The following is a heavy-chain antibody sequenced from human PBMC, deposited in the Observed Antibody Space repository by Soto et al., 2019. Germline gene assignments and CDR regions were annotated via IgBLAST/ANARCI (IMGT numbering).Heavy chain of an antibody. CDR2: IWYDGGNK. D-gene: IGHD6-13*01. J-gene: IGHJ1*01. CDR3: ARADYSSPPSPLAY. V-gene: IGHV3-33*01. Sequence: GGYLRVSWAASGFTFSSYGMLWGRQAPGKGLEWVAVIWYDGGNKYYADSVKGRFTISRDNSKNRLYLQMNSLRAEDTAVYYCARADYSSPPSPLAYWGHGTMVSVSS. CDR1: GFTFSSYG.